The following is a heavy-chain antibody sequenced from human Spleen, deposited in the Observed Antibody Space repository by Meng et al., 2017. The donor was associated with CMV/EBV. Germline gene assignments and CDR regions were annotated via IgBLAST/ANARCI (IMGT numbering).Heavy chain of an antibody. J-gene: IGHJ4*02. CDR3: ATPRYCTRSTCSYCDH. CDR1: GYSFTAVY. Sequence: SGYSFTAVYLHCVRQAPGQGLEWIGWIYTNNGDTKYAQKFHGRVALNRETSIKTAYMVLTRLTSDDTAIYYCATPRYCTRSTCSYCDHWGQGTLVTVSS. D-gene: IGHD2-8*01. V-gene: IGHV1-2*02. CDR2: IYTNNGDT.